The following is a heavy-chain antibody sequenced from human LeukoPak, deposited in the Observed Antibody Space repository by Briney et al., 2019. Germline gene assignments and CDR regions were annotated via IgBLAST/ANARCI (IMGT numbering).Heavy chain of an antibody. D-gene: IGHD2-15*01. CDR2: VSAGGDNT. V-gene: IGHV3-23*01. CDR3: ATNGLLEDYYYYYMDV. Sequence: GGSLRLSCAASGFTFCNYAMNWVRQAPGKGLEGVSSVSAGGDNTYYADSVKGRFTISRDNSKNTLYLQMNNLRAEDTGVYYCATNGLLEDYYYYYMDVWGKGSAVTVSS. CDR1: GFTFCNYA. J-gene: IGHJ6*03.